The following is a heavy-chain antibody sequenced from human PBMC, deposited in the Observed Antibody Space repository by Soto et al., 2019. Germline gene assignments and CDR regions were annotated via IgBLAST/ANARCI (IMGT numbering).Heavy chain of an antibody. Sequence: QVRLQESGPGLVKPSGTLSLTCAVSGGSLSGSNWWSWVRQPPGKGLEWIGKIHHSGSPNYNPSLQSRVTRSVDNSKNQFSLKLTSVTAADTAVYYCARNKTQNFEGVDIWGQGTMVTVSS. CDR1: GGSLSGSNW. CDR2: IHHSGSP. J-gene: IGHJ3*02. D-gene: IGHD1-7*01. CDR3: ARNKTQNFEGVDI. V-gene: IGHV4-4*02.